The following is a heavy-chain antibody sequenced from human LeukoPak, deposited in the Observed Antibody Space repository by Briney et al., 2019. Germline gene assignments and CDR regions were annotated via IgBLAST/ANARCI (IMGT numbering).Heavy chain of an antibody. D-gene: IGHD5-24*01. CDR2: LYPGDSDS. CDR1: GYSFFSNYW. Sequence: KDGESLKISCKAYGYSFFSNYWIAWVRQMPGKGLEWMGILYPGDSDSRYSPSFQGQVTISADRSISTAYLHWSSLKVSDTAMYYCARASRDGYNQNFDYWGQGTLVTVSS. J-gene: IGHJ4*02. V-gene: IGHV5-51*01. CDR3: ARASRDGYNQNFDY.